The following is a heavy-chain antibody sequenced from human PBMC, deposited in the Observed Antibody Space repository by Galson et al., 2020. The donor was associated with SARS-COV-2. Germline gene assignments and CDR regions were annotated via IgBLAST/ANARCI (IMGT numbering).Heavy chain of an antibody. CDR1: GFAFSDYA. D-gene: IGHD6-19*01. J-gene: IGHJ4*02. CDR2: LSSTGGTS. Sequence: GGSLRLSCSASGFAFSDYAMHWVRQAPGKGLQYVSALSSTGGTSFYADSVSGRFTMSRDNSKNTFYLQMTGLRLEDNAFYYCLAYSSTRHNYWGQGTLVTVSS. V-gene: IGHV3-64D*09. CDR3: LAYSSTRHNY.